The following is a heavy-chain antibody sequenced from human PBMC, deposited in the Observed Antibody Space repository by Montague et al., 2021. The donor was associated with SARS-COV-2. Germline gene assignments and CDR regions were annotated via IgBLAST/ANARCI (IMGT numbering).Heavy chain of an antibody. CDR2: TYYRSKWYN. J-gene: IGHJ6*02. V-gene: IGHV6-1*01. CDR3: TSGREGNYSFMDV. Sequence: CAISGDSVSSNSATWNWVRQSPSRGLQWLGRTYYRSKWYNDYAVSVRGRVTISPDTSKNQFSLQLNSVTPEDAAIYYCTSGREGNYSFMDVWGQGTTVTVSS. CDR1: GDSVSSNSAT. D-gene: IGHD5-18*01.